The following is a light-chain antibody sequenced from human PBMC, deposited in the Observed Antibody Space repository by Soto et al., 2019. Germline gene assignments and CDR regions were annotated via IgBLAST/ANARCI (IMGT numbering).Light chain of an antibody. CDR1: QSVSIW. J-gene: IGKJ1*01. CDR3: QQFKTSPST. Sequence: DIQMTQSPSTLSASEGDRVTISCRASQSVSIWLAWYQQKPGRAPKLLIYKSSILESGVPSRFSGSGSGKEFTLTISRLQRDDFATYYCQQFKTSPSTFGQGTKMEIK. V-gene: IGKV1-5*03. CDR2: KSS.